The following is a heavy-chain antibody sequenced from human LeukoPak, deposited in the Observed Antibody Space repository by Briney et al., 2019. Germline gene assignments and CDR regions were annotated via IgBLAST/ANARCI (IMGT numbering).Heavy chain of an antibody. Sequence: GALEPPLAAFWFPFSNYLIQLVPQAPGKGVGGGGVNTYGGSNKYYADCVKGRFTISRENSRNTLYLQMNSLRAEDTAVYYCAEPGDIVVVPAAIPPYYYGMDVWGQGTTVTVSS. CDR1: WFPFSNYL. CDR2: NTYGGSNK. D-gene: IGHD2-2*01. V-gene: IGHV3-30*03. CDR3: AEPGDIVVVPAAIPPYYYGMDV. J-gene: IGHJ6*02.